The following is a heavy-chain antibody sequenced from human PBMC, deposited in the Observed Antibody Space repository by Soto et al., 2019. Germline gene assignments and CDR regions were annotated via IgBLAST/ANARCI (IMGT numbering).Heavy chain of an antibody. CDR1: GFIFGNYW. CDR2: IKQEGTET. J-gene: IGHJ6*02. Sequence: GGSLRLSCEASGFIFGNYWMNWVRQAPGKGLEWVGNIKQEGTETNYLDSVKGRFTISRDNAKNSLYLQMTSLRVEDTAVYYCARGDYYDDSGYFYTYRYYGMDVWGQGTTVTVSS. CDR3: ARGDYYDDSGYFYTYRYYGMDV. V-gene: IGHV3-7*04. D-gene: IGHD3-22*01.